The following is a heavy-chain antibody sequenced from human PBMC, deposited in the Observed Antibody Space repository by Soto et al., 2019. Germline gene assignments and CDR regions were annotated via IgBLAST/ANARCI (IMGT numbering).Heavy chain of an antibody. Sequence: SETLSLTCTVSGGSISSYYWSWIRQPPGKGLEWIGYIYYSGSTNYNPSLKSRVTISVDTSKNQFSLKLSSVTAADTAVYYCARGAFIAAAGTSWFNPWGQGTLVTVCS. CDR2: IYYSGST. J-gene: IGHJ5*02. CDR3: ARGAFIAAAGTSWFNP. D-gene: IGHD6-13*01. V-gene: IGHV4-59*01. CDR1: GGSISSYY.